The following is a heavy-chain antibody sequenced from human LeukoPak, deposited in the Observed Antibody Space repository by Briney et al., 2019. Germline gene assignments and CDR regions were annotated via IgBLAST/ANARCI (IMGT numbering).Heavy chain of an antibody. V-gene: IGHV5-51*01. Sequence: GESLKISCKGSGYSFTSYWIGWVRQMPGKGLEWMGIIYPGDSDTRYSPSFQGQVTISADKSISTAYLQWSSLKASDTAMYYCARQASCTMPSNWFDPWGQGTLVTVSS. CDR2: IYPGDSDT. D-gene: IGHD3-3*01. J-gene: IGHJ5*02. CDR3: ARQASCTMPSNWFDP. CDR1: GYSFTSYW.